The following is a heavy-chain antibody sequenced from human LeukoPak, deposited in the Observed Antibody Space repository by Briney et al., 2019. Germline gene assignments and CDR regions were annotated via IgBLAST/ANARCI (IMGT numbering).Heavy chain of an antibody. CDR3: GRRGYYDSSGYPLLDY. D-gene: IGHD3-22*01. J-gene: IGHJ4*02. CDR2: ISSSSSYI. V-gene: IGHV3-21*04. Sequence: PGGSLRLSCAASGFTFSSYAMSWVRQAPGKGLEWVSSISSSSSYIYYADSVKGRFTISRDNAKNSLYLQMNSLRAEDTAVYYCGRRGYYDSSGYPLLDYWGQGTLVTVSS. CDR1: GFTFSSYA.